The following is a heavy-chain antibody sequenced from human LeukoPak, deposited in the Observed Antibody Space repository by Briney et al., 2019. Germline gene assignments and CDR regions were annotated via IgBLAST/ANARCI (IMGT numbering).Heavy chain of an antibody. Sequence: PGGSLRLSCAASGFTFSSYSINWVRQAPGKGLEWVSSISSSGSYIYYADSVKGRFTISRDNAKNSLNLQMNSLRAEDTAVYYCARIAWDAFDIWGQGTMVTVSS. CDR2: ISSSGSYI. V-gene: IGHV3-21*01. CDR3: ARIAWDAFDI. J-gene: IGHJ3*02. D-gene: IGHD2-15*01. CDR1: GFTFSSYS.